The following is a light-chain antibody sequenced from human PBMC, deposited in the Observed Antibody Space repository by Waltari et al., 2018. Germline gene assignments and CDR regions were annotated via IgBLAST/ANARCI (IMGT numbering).Light chain of an antibody. CDR2: WST. J-gene: IGLJ3*02. CDR1: SSNIGAGYD. CDR3: QSYDNSLSGWV. V-gene: IGLV1-40*01. Sequence: QSALTQPPSVSGAPGQRVTISCTGSSSNIGAGYDVPWYQHLPGTVPRPLIDWSTNRPSGVPDRFSGSKSGTSASLAITGLQADDEADYYCQSYDNSLSGWVFGGGTKLTVL.